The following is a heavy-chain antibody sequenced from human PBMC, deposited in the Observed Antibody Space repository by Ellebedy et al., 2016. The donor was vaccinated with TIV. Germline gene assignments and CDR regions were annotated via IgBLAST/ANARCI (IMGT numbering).Heavy chain of an antibody. D-gene: IGHD6-19*01. Sequence: WVRQAPGKGLEWIGEIYHTGTTHYNPTLKSRATLSVDTSKNQFSLRLTSVTAADTAIYYCTRDRTGSGRPLDPWGQGTLVTVSS. CDR3: TRDRTGSGRPLDP. CDR2: IYHTGTT. V-gene: IGHV4/OR15-8*01. J-gene: IGHJ5*02.